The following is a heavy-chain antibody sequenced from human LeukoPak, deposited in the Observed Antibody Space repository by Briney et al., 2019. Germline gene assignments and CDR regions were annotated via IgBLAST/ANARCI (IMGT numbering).Heavy chain of an antibody. J-gene: IGHJ3*02. Sequence: GGSLRLSCAASGFTFSSYAMSWVRQAPGKGLEWVSAISGSGGSTYYADSVKGRFTISRDNSKNTLYLQMNSLRAEDTAVYYCAGGSSSWYSAFDIWGQGTMVTVSS. CDR3: AGGSSSWYSAFDI. V-gene: IGHV3-23*01. CDR2: ISGSGGST. D-gene: IGHD6-13*01. CDR1: GFTFSSYA.